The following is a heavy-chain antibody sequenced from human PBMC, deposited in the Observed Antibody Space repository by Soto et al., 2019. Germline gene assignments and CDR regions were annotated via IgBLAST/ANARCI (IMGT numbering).Heavy chain of an antibody. CDR1: GGSFKSGSYS. V-gene: IGHV4-61*01. D-gene: IGHD2-15*01. CDR3: ARDIAYYDS. CDR2: VNHTGRT. J-gene: IGHJ4*02. Sequence: QVQLQESGPGLVKPSETLSLTCSVSGGSFKSGSYSWSWIRQPPGKGLEWIGYVNHTGRTSYNPSLKSPVSISMDTSKNQFSLKLDSVTAADTSVYFCARDIAYYDSWGQGTLVTVSS.